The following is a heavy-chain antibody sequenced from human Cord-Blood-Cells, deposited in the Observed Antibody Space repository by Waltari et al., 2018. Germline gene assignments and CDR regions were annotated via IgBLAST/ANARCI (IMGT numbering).Heavy chain of an antibody. J-gene: IGHJ4*02. V-gene: IGHV3-30*02. CDR2: IRYDGSKK. CDR3: AKSGAGTFDY. Sequence: QVQLVESGGGVVQPGGSLRLSCAASGFTFSSYGMHWVRQAPGKGLEWVAFIRYDGSKKYYADSVKGRLTISRDNSKNTLYLQMNSLRAEDTAVYYCAKSGAGTFDYWGQGTLVTVSS. D-gene: IGHD1-7*01. CDR1: GFTFSSYG.